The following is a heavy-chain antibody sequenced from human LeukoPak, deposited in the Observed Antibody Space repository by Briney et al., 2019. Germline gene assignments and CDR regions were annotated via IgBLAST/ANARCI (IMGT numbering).Heavy chain of an antibody. CDR2: IKEDSGDK. CDR3: ARESGRFRFDS. CDR1: GFTFNKYW. D-gene: IGHD3-3*01. J-gene: IGHJ5*01. V-gene: IGHV3-7*01. Sequence: GGSLRLSCAASGFTFNKYWMNWVRQSPGKGLEWVANIKEDSGDKNYVDSLEGRFTISRDNAKNSLYLQMNSLRVEDTAVYYCARESGRFRFDSWGQGALVTVSS.